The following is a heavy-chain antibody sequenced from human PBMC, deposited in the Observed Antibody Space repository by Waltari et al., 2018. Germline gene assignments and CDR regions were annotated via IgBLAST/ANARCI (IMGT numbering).Heavy chain of an antibody. CDR2: ISYDGSNK. D-gene: IGHD3-10*01. J-gene: IGHJ3*02. CDR1: GFTFSRYA. Sequence: QVQLVESGGGVVQPGRSLRLSCAASGFTFSRYAMPWVRQAPGKGLEWVAVISYDGSNKYYADSVKGRFTISRDNSKNTLYLQMNSLRAEDTAVYYCAREGKGGGFDIWGQGTMVTVSS. V-gene: IGHV3-30*01. CDR3: AREGKGGGFDI.